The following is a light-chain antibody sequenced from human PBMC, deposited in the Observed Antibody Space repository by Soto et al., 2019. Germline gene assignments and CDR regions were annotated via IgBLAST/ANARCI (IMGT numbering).Light chain of an antibody. CDR1: QSLLHSNGYNY. V-gene: IGKV2-28*01. J-gene: IGKJ1*01. CDR2: LGS. CDR3: MQALQTPWT. Sequence: DIVTTQSPLSLPVTPGEPAFISCRSSQSLLHSNGYNYLDWYLQKPGQSPQLLIYLGSNRASGVPDRFIGSGSGRDFTLEISRVEAEDVGVYYCMQALQTPWTFDQGTKVEIK.